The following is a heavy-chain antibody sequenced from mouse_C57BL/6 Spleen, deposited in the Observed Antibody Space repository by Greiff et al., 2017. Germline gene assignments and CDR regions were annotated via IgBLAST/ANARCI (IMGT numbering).Heavy chain of an antibody. V-gene: IGHV1-69*01. CDR3: AGRGIGSSPWFAY. CDR1: GYTFTSYW. Sequence: QVQLQQPGAELVMPGASVKLSCKASGYTFTSYWMHWVKQRPGQGLEWIGEIDPSDSYTNYNQKFKGKSTLTVDQYSSAAYMQISSLSSENSAVYYCAGRGIGSSPWFAYWGQGTLVTVSA. CDR2: IDPSDSYT. J-gene: IGHJ3*01. D-gene: IGHD1-1*01.